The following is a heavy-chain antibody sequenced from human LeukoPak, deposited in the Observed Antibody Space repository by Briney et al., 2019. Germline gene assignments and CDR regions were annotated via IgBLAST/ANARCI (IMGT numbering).Heavy chain of an antibody. Sequence: PGGSLRLSCAASGFTFSSYGMNWVRQAPGKGLEWVSSITSSRSYMYYADSVKGRFTISRDNAKNSLYLQMNSLRAEDTAVYYCASTLDLDYWGQGTLVTVSS. V-gene: IGHV3-21*01. CDR2: ITSSRSYM. CDR1: GFTFSSYG. J-gene: IGHJ4*02. CDR3: ASTLDLDY.